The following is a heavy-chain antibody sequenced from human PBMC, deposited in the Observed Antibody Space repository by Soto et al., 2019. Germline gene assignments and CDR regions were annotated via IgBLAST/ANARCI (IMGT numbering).Heavy chain of an antibody. V-gene: IGHV3-23*01. CDR1: GFTFSSYA. J-gene: IGHJ4*02. CDR2: ISGSGGST. D-gene: IGHD2-21*01. CDR3: AKDLVFPYYFDD. Sequence: GSLRLSCAASGFTFSSYAMSWVRQAPGKGLEWVSAISGSGGSTYYADSVKGRFTISRGNSKNTLYLQMNSLRAEDTAVYYCAKDLVFPYYFDDWGQGTLVTVSS.